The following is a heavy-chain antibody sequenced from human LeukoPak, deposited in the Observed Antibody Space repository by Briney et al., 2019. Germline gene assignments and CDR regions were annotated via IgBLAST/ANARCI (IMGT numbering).Heavy chain of an antibody. V-gene: IGHV4-39*02. D-gene: IGHD3-10*01. CDR1: GGSISSSGYY. CDR3: ARRTGSHLPNWFDP. J-gene: IGHJ5*02. Sequence: PSETLSLTCTVSGGSISSSGYYWGWFRQPPGRGLEWLGSTHNSGGTYYNPSLNSRVTITVDASKNYFSLKLSSVTAADSAVYYCARRTGSHLPNWFDPWGQGTLVTVSS. CDR2: THNSGGT.